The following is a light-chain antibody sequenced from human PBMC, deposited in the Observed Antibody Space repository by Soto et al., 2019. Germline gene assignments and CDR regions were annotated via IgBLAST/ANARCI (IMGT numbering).Light chain of an antibody. V-gene: IGKV1-5*01. CDR2: DAS. Sequence: DIQMTQSHSTLSASVGDRVTITCRASQKIHSWLAWYQQKPGKAPKLLIYDASTLEGGVSSRFGGSGTGTEFTLTISSLQPDDFATYYCQQYHTYSYTFGQGTKLEIK. CDR3: QQYHTYSYT. J-gene: IGKJ2*01. CDR1: QKIHSW.